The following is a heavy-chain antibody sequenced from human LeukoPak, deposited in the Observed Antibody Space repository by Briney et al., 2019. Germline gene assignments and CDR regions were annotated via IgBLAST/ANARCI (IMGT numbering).Heavy chain of an antibody. V-gene: IGHV1-69*01. CDR2: IIPIFGTA. CDR3: ARGILELAPLPNWFDP. Sequence: ASVKVSCKASGGTFSSYAISWVRQAPGQGLEWMGGIIPIFGTANYAQKFQGRVTITADESTSTAYMELSSLRSEDTAVYYCARGILELAPLPNWFDPWGQGTLVTVSS. J-gene: IGHJ5*02. CDR1: GGTFSSYA. D-gene: IGHD1-1*01.